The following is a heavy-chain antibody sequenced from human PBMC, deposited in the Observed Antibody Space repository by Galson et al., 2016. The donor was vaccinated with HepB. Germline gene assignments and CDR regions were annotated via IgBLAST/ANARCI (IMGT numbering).Heavy chain of an antibody. CDR1: GFTFSSYV. J-gene: IGHJ2*01. CDR2: IRGSDGST. V-gene: IGHV3-23*01. Sequence: SLRLSCAASGFTFSSYVMSWVRQAPGKGLEWVSSIRGSDGSTYYADSVKGRFTISRDNSKNTLYLQMNSLKVEDTAVYYCAREMHVAAAAAFDFWGRGALVTVSS. CDR3: AREMHVAAAAAFDF. D-gene: IGHD6-13*01.